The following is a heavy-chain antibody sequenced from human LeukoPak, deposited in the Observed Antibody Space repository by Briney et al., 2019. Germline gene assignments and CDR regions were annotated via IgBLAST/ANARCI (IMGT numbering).Heavy chain of an antibody. CDR3: ATGWAYYDSSGYYC. CDR2: FDPEDGET. CDR1: GYTLTELS. Sequence: SVKVSCKVSGYTLTELSMHWVRQAPGKGLEWMGGFDPEDGETIYAQKFQGRVTMTEDTSTDTAYMELSSLRSEDTAVYYCATGWAYYDSSGYYCWGQGTLVTVSS. V-gene: IGHV1-24*01. D-gene: IGHD3-22*01. J-gene: IGHJ4*02.